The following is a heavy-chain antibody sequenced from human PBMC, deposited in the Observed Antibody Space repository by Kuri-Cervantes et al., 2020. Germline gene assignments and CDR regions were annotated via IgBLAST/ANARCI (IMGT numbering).Heavy chain of an antibody. CDR3: AREDYILIAFDY. Sequence: GGSLRLSCAASGFTFSSYDMHWVRQATGKGLEWVSAISGSGGSTYYADSVKGRFTISRDNSKNTLYLQMNSLRDEDTAVYYCAREDYILIAFDYWGQGTLVTVSS. J-gene: IGHJ4*02. V-gene: IGHV3-23*01. D-gene: IGHD2/OR15-2a*01. CDR1: GFTFSSYD. CDR2: ISGSGGST.